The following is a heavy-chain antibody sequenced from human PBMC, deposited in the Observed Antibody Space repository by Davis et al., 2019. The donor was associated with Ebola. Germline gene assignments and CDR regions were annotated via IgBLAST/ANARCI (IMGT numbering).Heavy chain of an antibody. CDR1: GFTANYNY. CDR2: IYSGGTT. J-gene: IGHJ4*02. V-gene: IGHV3-66*01. Sequence: GESLKISCAASGFTANYNYMFWVRQAPGKGLECVSIIYSGGTTSYADSVKGRFSISADSSKNTFYLQMNSLRAEDTAVYYCARRADYWGQGTLVTVSS. CDR3: ARRADY.